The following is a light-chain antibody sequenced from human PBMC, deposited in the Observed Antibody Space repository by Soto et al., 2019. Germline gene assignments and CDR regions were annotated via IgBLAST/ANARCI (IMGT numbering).Light chain of an antibody. CDR3: AAWDDSLNGWV. J-gene: IGLJ3*02. CDR1: TSNVEDNA. CDR2: YDD. Sequence: QSVLTQPPSVSEAPGQRVTISCSGGTSNVEDNAVNWYQQLPGRAPKLLIYYDDLRPSGVSGRFSGSKSGTSASLAINGLQSEDEADYYCAAWDDSLNGWVFGGGTKLTVL. V-gene: IGLV1-36*01.